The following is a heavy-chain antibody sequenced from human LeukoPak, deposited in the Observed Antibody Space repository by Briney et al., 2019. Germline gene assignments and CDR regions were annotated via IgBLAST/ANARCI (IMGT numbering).Heavy chain of an antibody. CDR3: ARDSSVTTGTFDY. D-gene: IGHD4-17*01. Sequence: SETLSLTCTVSGGSINSYYWSWIRQPPGKGLEWVGYIFYTGSTNYNPSLKSRVTISVDKSKNQFSLKLSSVTAADTAVYYCARDSSVTTGTFDYWGQGTLVTVSS. CDR1: GGSINSYY. V-gene: IGHV4-59*12. J-gene: IGHJ4*02. CDR2: IFYTGST.